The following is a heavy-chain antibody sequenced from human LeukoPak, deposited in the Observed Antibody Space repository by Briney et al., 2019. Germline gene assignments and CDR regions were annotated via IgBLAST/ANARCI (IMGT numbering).Heavy chain of an antibody. V-gene: IGHV3-21*01. CDR2: ISSSSSYI. Sequence: GGSLRLSCAASGFTFSSYSMNWVRQAPGKGLEWVSSISSSSSYIYYADSVKGRFTISRDNAKNSLYLQMNSLRAEDTAAYYCASGPPPDFDYWGQGTLVTVSS. J-gene: IGHJ4*02. CDR3: ASGPPPDFDY. CDR1: GFTFSSYS.